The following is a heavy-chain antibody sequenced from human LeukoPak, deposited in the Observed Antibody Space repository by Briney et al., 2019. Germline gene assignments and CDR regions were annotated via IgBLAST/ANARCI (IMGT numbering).Heavy chain of an antibody. V-gene: IGHV3-30*04. Sequence: LPGGSLRLSCAASGFIFSDYAMHWVRQAPGKGLEWVAVISYDGTNKNYADSVKGRFTISRDNSKNTLYLQMNSLRAEDTAVYYCASDSGYDHHGLFDYWGQGTLVTVSS. D-gene: IGHD5-12*01. J-gene: IGHJ4*02. CDR2: ISYDGTNK. CDR3: ASDSGYDHHGLFDY. CDR1: GFIFSDYA.